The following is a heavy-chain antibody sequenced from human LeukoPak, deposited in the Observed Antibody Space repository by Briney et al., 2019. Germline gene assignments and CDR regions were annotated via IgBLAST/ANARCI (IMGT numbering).Heavy chain of an antibody. D-gene: IGHD5-18*01. CDR2: IYYSGST. V-gene: IGHV4-59*01. CDR3: AREYGYGLDY. Sequence: PSQTLSLTCTVSGGSISSYYWSWIRQPPGKGLEWIGYIYYSGSTNYNPSLKSRVTISVDTSKNQFSLKLSSVTAADTAVYYCAREYGYGLDYWGQGTLVTVSS. J-gene: IGHJ4*02. CDR1: GGSISSYY.